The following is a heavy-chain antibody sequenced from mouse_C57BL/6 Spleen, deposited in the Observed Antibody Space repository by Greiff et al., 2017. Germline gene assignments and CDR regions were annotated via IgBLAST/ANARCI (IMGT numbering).Heavy chain of an antibody. Sequence: VQLQQSGAELVRPGASVTLSCKASGYTFTDYEMHWVKQTPVHGLEWIGAIDPETGGTAYNQKFKGKAILTTDKSSSTAYMELRRLTYEDSAVYYCTRGVLRYYFDYWGQGTTLTVSS. CDR2: IDPETGGT. CDR3: TRGVLRYYFDY. V-gene: IGHV1-15*01. J-gene: IGHJ2*01. CDR1: GYTFTDYE. D-gene: IGHD1-1*01.